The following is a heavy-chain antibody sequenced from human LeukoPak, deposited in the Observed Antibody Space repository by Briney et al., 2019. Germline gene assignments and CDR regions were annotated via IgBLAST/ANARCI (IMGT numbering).Heavy chain of an antibody. CDR2: INPNGGST. D-gene: IGHD6-19*01. CDR1: GYTFTNYY. V-gene: IGHV1-46*01. Sequence: ASVKVSCKASGYTFTNYYIQWVRQAPGQGLEWMGIINPNGGSTSYAQRFQGRVTMTRDTSTSTVYMELSSLRSDDTAVYYCARAVWQWLPRFFDYWGQGTLVTVSS. J-gene: IGHJ4*02. CDR3: ARAVWQWLPRFFDY.